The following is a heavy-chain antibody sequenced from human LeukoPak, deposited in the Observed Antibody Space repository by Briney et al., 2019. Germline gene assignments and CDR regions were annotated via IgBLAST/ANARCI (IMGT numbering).Heavy chain of an antibody. V-gene: IGHV1-69*05. J-gene: IGHJ4*02. CDR1: GGTFSSYA. Sequence: SVKVSCKASGGTFSSYAISWVRQAPGQGLEWMGRIIPVFGTANYAQKFQGRVTITTDESTSTAYMELSSLRSEDTAVYYCARGPSGYSYGYTDYWGQGTLVTVSS. CDR2: IIPVFGTA. D-gene: IGHD5-18*01. CDR3: ARGPSGYSYGYTDY.